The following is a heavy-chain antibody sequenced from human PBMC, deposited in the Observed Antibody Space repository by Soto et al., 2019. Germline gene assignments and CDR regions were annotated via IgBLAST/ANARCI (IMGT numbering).Heavy chain of an antibody. CDR1: GGSISSSSYY. D-gene: IGHD5-18*01. Sequence: SETLSLTCTVSGGSISSSSYYWGWIRQPPGKGLEWIGSIYYSGSTYYNPSLKSRVTISVDTSKNQFSLKLSSVTAADTAVYYCASLEVGYSYGQSYYYGMDVWGQGTTVTVSS. CDR2: IYYSGST. V-gene: IGHV4-39*01. CDR3: ASLEVGYSYGQSYYYGMDV. J-gene: IGHJ6*02.